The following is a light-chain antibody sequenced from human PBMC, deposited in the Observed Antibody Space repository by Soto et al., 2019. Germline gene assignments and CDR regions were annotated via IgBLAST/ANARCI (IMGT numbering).Light chain of an antibody. CDR2: SND. CDR1: SSNIGSNT. CDR3: AAWDDSLSGPV. J-gene: IGLJ2*01. V-gene: IGLV1-44*01. Sequence: QSVLTQPPSASGTPGQRVTISCSGSSSNIGSNTVNWYQQVPGTAPKLLIYSNDQRPSGVPDRFSGSKSGTSAPLAISGLQSEDEADYSCAAWDDSLSGPVFGGGTKLTVL.